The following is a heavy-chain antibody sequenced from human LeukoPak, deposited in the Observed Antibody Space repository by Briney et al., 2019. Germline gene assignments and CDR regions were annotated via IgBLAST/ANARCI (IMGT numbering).Heavy chain of an antibody. D-gene: IGHD1-1*01. CDR1: GFSLTTRGVG. V-gene: IGHV2-5*02. J-gene: IGHJ4*02. CDR3: AHRQHYYGSWNEGYFDS. Sequence: SGPTLVNPTQTLTLTCTFSGFSLTTRGVGVGWTRQPPGKALEWLAFAYWDDDNRYSPSLKNRVTVSKDTSKNQVVLTMTNMDPVDTATYYCAHRQHYYGSWNEGYFDSWGQGTLVTVSS. CDR2: AYWDDDN.